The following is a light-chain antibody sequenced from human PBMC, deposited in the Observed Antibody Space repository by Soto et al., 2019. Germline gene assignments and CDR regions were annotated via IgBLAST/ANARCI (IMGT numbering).Light chain of an antibody. CDR1: NSDVGGYNF. J-gene: IGLJ1*01. V-gene: IGLV2-14*01. CDR2: EVS. CDR3: SSYTSGSTLYV. Sequence: QSALTQPASVSGSPGQSITISCPGTNSDVGGYNFVSWYQQHPGNAPKLMIYEVSNRPSGFSNRFSGSTSGNTASLTISGLQAEDEADYYCSSYTSGSTLYVFGTGTKLTVL.